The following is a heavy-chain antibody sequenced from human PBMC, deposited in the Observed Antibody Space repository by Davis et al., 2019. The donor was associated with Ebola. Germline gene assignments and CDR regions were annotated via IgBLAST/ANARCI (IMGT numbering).Heavy chain of an antibody. D-gene: IGHD3-3*01. V-gene: IGHV4-34*01. CDR1: GGSISSGDYY. CDR2: INHSGST. Sequence: SETLSLTCAVSGGSISSGDYYWNWIRQPPGKGLEWIGEINHSGSTNYNPSLKSRVTISVDTSKNQFSLKLSSVTAADTAVYYCARGTFWSGYSFDYWGQGTLVTVSS. J-gene: IGHJ4*02. CDR3: ARGTFWSGYSFDY.